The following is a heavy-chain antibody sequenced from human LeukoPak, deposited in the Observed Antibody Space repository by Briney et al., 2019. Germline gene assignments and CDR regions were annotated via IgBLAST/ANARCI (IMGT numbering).Heavy chain of an antibody. CDR1: GGSISSGGYY. CDR2: IYTSGST. J-gene: IGHJ5*02. V-gene: IGHV4-61*02. CDR3: ARDWCSSTSCHHQVWWFDP. Sequence: PSQTLSLTCTVSGGSISSGGYYWSWIRQPAGKGLEWIGRIYTSGSTNYNPSLKSRVTMSVDTSKNQFSLKLSSVTAADTAVYYCARDWCSSTSCHHQVWWFDPWGQGTLVTVSS. D-gene: IGHD2-2*01.